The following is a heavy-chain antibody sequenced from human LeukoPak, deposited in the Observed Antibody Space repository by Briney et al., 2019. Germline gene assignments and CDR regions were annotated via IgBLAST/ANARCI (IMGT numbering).Heavy chain of an antibody. J-gene: IGHJ4*02. CDR3: ARDRVQICECGGTFDS. CDR2: VSYDGSKT. Sequence: GGSLRLSCAASGFTFSFYTMRWGRQAPGKGLEWVARVSYDGSKTNYADSVKGRLTMSRDNSKNTLYLQMNSLNPEDAAVDYCARDRVQICECGGTFDSRGQGTLVTVSS. D-gene: IGHD5-18*01. V-gene: IGHV3-30-3*01. CDR1: GFTFSFYT.